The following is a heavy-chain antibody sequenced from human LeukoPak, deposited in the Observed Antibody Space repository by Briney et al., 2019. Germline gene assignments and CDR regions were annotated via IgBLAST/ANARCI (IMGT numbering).Heavy chain of an antibody. D-gene: IGHD3-22*01. J-gene: IGHJ3*02. CDR3: ARDHGYYDSSGYLFDI. CDR1: GCTVSSNY. Sequence: GGSLRLSCAASGCTVSSNYMSWVRQAPGKGLEWVSVIYSGGSTYYADSVKGRFTISRDNSKNTLYLQMNSLRAEDTAVYYCARDHGYYDSSGYLFDIWGQGTMVTVSS. V-gene: IGHV3-53*01. CDR2: IYSGGST.